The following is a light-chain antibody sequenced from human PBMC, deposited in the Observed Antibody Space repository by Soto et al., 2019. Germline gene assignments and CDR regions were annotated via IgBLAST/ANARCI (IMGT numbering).Light chain of an antibody. CDR3: QQDDNWGT. Sequence: EIVLTQSPGTLSLSPGERATLSCRASQRVSSAYLAWYQQKPGQAPRLLMYGASHRATGTPDRFSGSGSGTDFTLTISRLEPEDLAVYYCQQDDNWGTFGPGTKVDIK. V-gene: IGKV3-20*01. CDR2: GAS. J-gene: IGKJ3*01. CDR1: QRVSSAY.